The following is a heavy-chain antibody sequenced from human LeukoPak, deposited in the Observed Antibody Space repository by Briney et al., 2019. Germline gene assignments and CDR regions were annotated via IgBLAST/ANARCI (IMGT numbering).Heavy chain of an antibody. V-gene: IGHV3-7*01. CDR1: GFTFSTQW. Sequence: QTGGSLRLSCAASGFTFSTQWMSWVRQAPGKGLEWVAIVNQGGTQKYYVDSVKGRFTISRDNAKNSLYLQMNSLRAEDTAVYYCARDTYYYDSSGYYYPGGSDCWGQGTLVTVSS. J-gene: IGHJ4*02. D-gene: IGHD3-22*01. CDR3: ARDTYYYDSSGYYYPGGSDC. CDR2: VNQGGTQK.